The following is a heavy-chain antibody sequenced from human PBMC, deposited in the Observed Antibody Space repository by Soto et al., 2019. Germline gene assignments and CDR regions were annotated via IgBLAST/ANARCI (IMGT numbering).Heavy chain of an antibody. CDR1: GYTFTTYY. D-gene: IGHD3-3*01. CDR2: INPSGGST. Sequence: QVQLVQSGAEVKKPGASVKVSCKASGYTFTTYYMHWVRQAPGQGLEWMGIINPSGGSTIYVQKFQSRVTMTGEPSTSTVYMQLSSLRSKDTSEYYCATTTIFGAYYMDFWGKGTTVTVSS. J-gene: IGHJ6*03. CDR3: ATTTIFGAYYMDF. V-gene: IGHV1-46*03.